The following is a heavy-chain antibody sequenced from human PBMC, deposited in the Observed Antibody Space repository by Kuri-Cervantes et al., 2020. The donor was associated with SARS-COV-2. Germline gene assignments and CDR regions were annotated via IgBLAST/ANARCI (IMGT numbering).Heavy chain of an antibody. Sequence: ETLSLTCAASGFTFSSYSMNWVRQAPGKGLEWVSSIISSSSYIYYADSVKGRFTISRDNAKNSLYLQMNSLRAEDTAVYYCARGGGGSGFFDYWGQGTLVTVSS. V-gene: IGHV3-21*01. D-gene: IGHD6-19*01. J-gene: IGHJ4*02. CDR1: GFTFSSYS. CDR2: IISSSSYI. CDR3: ARGGGGSGFFDY.